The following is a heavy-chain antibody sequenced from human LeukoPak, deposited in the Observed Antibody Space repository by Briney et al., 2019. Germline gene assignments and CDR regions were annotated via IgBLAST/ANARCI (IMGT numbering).Heavy chain of an antibody. CDR1: GGSISSSNW. Sequence: SGTLSLTCAVSGGSISSSNWWSWVRQPPGKGLEWIGEIYHSGSTNYNPSLKSRVTISVDKSKNQFSLKLSSVTAADMAVYYCARDQDCSSTSCYGERWFDPWGQGTLVTVSS. J-gene: IGHJ5*02. D-gene: IGHD2-2*01. CDR2: IYHSGST. CDR3: ARDQDCSSTSCYGERWFDP. V-gene: IGHV4-4*02.